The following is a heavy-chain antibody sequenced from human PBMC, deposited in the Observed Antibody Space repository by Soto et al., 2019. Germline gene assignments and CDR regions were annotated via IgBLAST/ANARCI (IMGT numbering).Heavy chain of an antibody. CDR1: GGSIPSADYY. CDR3: SRVCERYYFNSRGTLSASPEFDC. Sequence: QVQLQESGPGLVKPSQNMSLTCTVSGGSIPSADYYWGWIRQPPGKGLEWIGFIYYSGSTYYNPYLKSQVTVSVDTSKNQFSLILRSVPAADTAEYYCSRVCERYYFNSRGTLSASPEFDCWGQGTLVIVSS. CDR2: IYYSGST. J-gene: IGHJ4*02. V-gene: IGHV4-30-4*01. D-gene: IGHD3-22*01.